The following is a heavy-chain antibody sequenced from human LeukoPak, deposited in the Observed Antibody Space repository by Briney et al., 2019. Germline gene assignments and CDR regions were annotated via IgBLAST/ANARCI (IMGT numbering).Heavy chain of an antibody. CDR1: GYTFTTYA. CDR3: ARAFQSLGGLSLPAY. V-gene: IGHV7-4-1*02. D-gene: IGHD3-16*02. CDR2: IHPSTGNP. Sequence: ASVKVSCKASGYTFTTYAMNWVRQAPGQGLEWMGWIHPSTGNPTYAQGFTGRFVFSLDTSVSTTYLQISSLKAEDTAVYYCARAFQSLGGLSLPAYWGQGTLVTVSS. J-gene: IGHJ4*02.